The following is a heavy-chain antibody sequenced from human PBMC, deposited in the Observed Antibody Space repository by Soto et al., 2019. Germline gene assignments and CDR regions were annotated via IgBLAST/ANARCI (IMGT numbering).Heavy chain of an antibody. J-gene: IGHJ6*02. Sequence: ASVKVSCKASAGTFSSYGISWVRQAPGQGLEWMGGIIPIFGTANYAQKFQGRVTITADKSTSTAYMELSSLRSEDTAVYYCARAYYDYVWGSYRPDYYYYGMDVWGQGTTVTVSS. CDR1: AGTFSSYG. D-gene: IGHD3-16*02. V-gene: IGHV1-69*06. CDR3: ARAYYDYVWGSYRPDYYYYGMDV. CDR2: IIPIFGTA.